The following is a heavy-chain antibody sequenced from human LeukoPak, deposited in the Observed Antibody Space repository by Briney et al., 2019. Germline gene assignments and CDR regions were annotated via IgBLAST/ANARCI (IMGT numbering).Heavy chain of an antibody. V-gene: IGHV3-74*01. CDR2: INDDGSLT. Sequence: GGSLRLSCAASGLTFSTHWMYWVRQTPGKGLVWVSGINDDGSLTNYADSVKGRFTMSRDNAKNTLFLQMNSLRAEDTALYYCVSYNWNQPDYWGRGSLVTVSS. D-gene: IGHD1-20*01. J-gene: IGHJ4*02. CDR1: GLTFSTHW. CDR3: VSYNWNQPDY.